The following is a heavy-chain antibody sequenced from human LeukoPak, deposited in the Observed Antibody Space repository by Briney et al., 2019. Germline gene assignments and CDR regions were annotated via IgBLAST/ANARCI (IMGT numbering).Heavy chain of an antibody. CDR3: ARAEWEAVDY. CDR1: GYSISSGYY. J-gene: IGHJ4*02. Sequence: PSETLSLTRTVSGYSISSGYYWGWIRQPPGKGLEWIGSIYHSGSTYYNPSPKSRVTISVDTSKNQFSLKLSSVTAADTAVYYCARAEWEAVDYWGQGTLVTVSS. V-gene: IGHV4-38-2*02. D-gene: IGHD1-26*01. CDR2: IYHSGST.